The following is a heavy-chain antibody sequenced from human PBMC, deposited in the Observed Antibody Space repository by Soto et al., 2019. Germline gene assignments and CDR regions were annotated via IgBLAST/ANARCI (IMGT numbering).Heavy chain of an antibody. CDR1: GFTFSSYW. V-gene: IGHV3-7*01. Sequence: PGGSLRLSCAASGFTFSSYWMSWVRQAPGKGLEWVANIKQDGSEKYYVDSVKGRFTISRDNAKNSLYLQMNSLRAEDTAVYYCARGIAVAGIYYYYFMDVWGQGTTVTAP. D-gene: IGHD6-19*01. CDR2: IKQDGSEK. CDR3: ARGIAVAGIYYYYFMDV. J-gene: IGHJ6*02.